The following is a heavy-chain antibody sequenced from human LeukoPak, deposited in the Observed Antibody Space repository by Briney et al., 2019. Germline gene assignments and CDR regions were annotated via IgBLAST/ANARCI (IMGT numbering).Heavy chain of an antibody. V-gene: IGHV3-11*04. CDR2: ISSSGSTM. D-gene: IGHD2-15*01. CDR1: GFTFSDYY. Sequence: PGGSLRLSCAASGFTFSDYYMSWIRQAPGKGLEWVSYISSSGSTMYYADSVKGRFTISRDNAKNSLYLQMNSLRAEDTAVYYCARVGTIWDCSGGSCYPDAFDIWGQGTMVTVSS. CDR3: ARVGTIWDCSGGSCYPDAFDI. J-gene: IGHJ3*02.